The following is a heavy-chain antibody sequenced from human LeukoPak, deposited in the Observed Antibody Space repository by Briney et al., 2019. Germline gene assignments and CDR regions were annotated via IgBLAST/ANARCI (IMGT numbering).Heavy chain of an antibody. D-gene: IGHD3-22*01. V-gene: IGHV1-3*01. CDR1: GYTFTSYA. CDR3: AREANRKNYYDSSVYQPFDY. CDR2: INAGNGNT. J-gene: IGHJ4*02. Sequence: ASVKVSCKASGYTFTSYAMHWVRQAPGQRLEWMGWINAGNGNTKYSQKFQGRVTITRDTSASTAYMELSSLRSEDTAVYYCAREANRKNYYDSSVYQPFDYWGQGTLVPVSS.